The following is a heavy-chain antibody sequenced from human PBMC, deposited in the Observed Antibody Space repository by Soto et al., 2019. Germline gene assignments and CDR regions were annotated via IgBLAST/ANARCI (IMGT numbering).Heavy chain of an antibody. Sequence: EVQLLESGGGFVQPGGSLRLSCAASGFTFSTYAMSWVRQSPGKGLEWVSAMSGSGATTHHADSVKGRFTISRDNSKNTRYLQLNILRAEDTAVYFCAKGSRCTSGSCHLAPFEFWGQGTLVTVSS. V-gene: IGHV3-23*01. CDR1: GFTFSTYA. CDR2: MSGSGATT. D-gene: IGHD2-8*01. J-gene: IGHJ4*02. CDR3: AKGSRCTSGSCHLAPFEF.